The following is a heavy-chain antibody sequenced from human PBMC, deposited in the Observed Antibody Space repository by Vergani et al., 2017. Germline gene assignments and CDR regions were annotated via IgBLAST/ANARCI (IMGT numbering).Heavy chain of an antibody. D-gene: IGHD3/OR15-3a*01. CDR1: GGSISSYY. CDR3: ARGTLDGGWTGLGPFDP. J-gene: IGHJ5*02. CDR2: IYYSGST. Sequence: QVQLQESGPGLVKPSETLSLTCTVSGGSISSYYWSWIRQPPGKGLEWIGYIYYSGSTNYNPSLKSRVTISVDTSKNQFSLKLSSVTAADTAVYYCARGTLDGGWTGLGPFDPWGQGTLVTVSS. V-gene: IGHV4-59*01.